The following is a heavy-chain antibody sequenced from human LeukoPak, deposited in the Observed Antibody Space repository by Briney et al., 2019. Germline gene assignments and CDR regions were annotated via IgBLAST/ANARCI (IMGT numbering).Heavy chain of an antibody. CDR2: IKPNSGGT. CDR1: GYTFTGYY. D-gene: IGHD3-3*01. CDR3: ARATYYDFWSGYWAPYWFDP. Sequence: ASVKVSCKASGYTFTGYYMHWVRQAPGQGLEWMGWIKPNSGGTNYTQTSQGRVTMTRDTSISTAYMELSRRRSNETAVYYCARATYYDFWSGYWAPYWFDPWGQGTLVTASS. V-gene: IGHV1-2*02. J-gene: IGHJ5*02.